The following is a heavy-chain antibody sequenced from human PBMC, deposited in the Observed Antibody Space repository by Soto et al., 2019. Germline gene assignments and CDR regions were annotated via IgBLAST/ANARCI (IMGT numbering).Heavy chain of an antibody. CDR1: GFSLSNARMG. J-gene: IGHJ6*02. CDR3: ARMGFNYYYGMDV. V-gene: IGHV2-26*01. Sequence: SGPTLVNPTETLTLTCTVSGFSLSNARMGVSWIRQPPGKALEWLAHIFSNDEKSYSTSLKSRLTISKDTSKSQVVLTMTNMDPVDTATYYCARMGFNYYYGMDVWGQGTTVTVSS. CDR2: IFSNDEK.